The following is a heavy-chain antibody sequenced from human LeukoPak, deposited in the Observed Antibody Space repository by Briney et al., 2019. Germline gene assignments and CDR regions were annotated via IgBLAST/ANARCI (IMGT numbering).Heavy chain of an antibody. J-gene: IGHJ6*03. Sequence: PGGSLRLSCAASGFSFSDYEMNWVRQAPGKGLEWVSCISSSAGTIFYADSVKGRFTISRDNAKNSLYLQMNSLRAEDTAVYYCARDDHRYFYYMDVWGKGTTVTVSS. V-gene: IGHV3-48*03. D-gene: IGHD1-14*01. CDR2: ISSSAGTI. CDR3: ARDDHRYFYYMDV. CDR1: GFSFSDYE.